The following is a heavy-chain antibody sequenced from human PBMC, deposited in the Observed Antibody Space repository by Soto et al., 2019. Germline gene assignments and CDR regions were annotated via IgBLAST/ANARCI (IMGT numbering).Heavy chain of an antibody. CDR2: IYRTGST. D-gene: IGHD1-7*01. CDR1: GGSFTSNNW. J-gene: IGHJ4*02. V-gene: IGHV4-4*02. Sequence: PSETLSLTCAVSGGSFTSNNWWTWVRQPPGQGLGWIGEIYRTGSTYYNPSLKSRVTISLDKSENQFSLKVTSLTAADTAVYYCASRDPGTSVDYWGQGTLVTVSS. CDR3: ASRDPGTSVDY.